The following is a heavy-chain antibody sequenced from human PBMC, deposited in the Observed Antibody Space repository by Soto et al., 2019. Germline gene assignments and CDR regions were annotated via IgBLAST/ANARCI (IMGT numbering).Heavy chain of an antibody. CDR3: ARGALSGGSYYSWFDP. CDR2: IWYDGSNK. J-gene: IGHJ5*02. CDR1: GFTFSSYG. V-gene: IGHV3-33*01. D-gene: IGHD1-26*01. Sequence: GVSLRLSCAASGFTFSSYGMHWVGQAPGKGLEWVAVIWYDGSNKYYADSAKGRFTISRDNSKNTLYLQMNSLRAEDTAVYYCARGALSGGSYYSWFDPWGQGTLVTVSS.